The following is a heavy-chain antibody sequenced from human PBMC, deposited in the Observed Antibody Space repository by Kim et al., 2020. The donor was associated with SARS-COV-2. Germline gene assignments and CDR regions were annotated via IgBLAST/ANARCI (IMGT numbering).Heavy chain of an antibody. Sequence: GGSLRLSCAASGFTFSSYGMHWVRQAPGKGLEWVAVIWYDGSNKYYADSVKGRFTISRDNSKNTLYLQMNSLRAEDTAVYYCAKDRGRLVTTVFEFDYWGQGTLVTVSS. V-gene: IGHV3-33*06. CDR2: IWYDGSNK. CDR3: AKDRGRLVTTVFEFDY. CDR1: GFTFSSYG. D-gene: IGHD3-9*01. J-gene: IGHJ4*02.